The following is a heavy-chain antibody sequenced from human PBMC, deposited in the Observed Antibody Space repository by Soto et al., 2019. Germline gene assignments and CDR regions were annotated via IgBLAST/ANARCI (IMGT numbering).Heavy chain of an antibody. D-gene: IGHD6-13*01. J-gene: IGHJ4*02. CDR2: IIPILGIA. Sequence: QVQLVQSGAEVKKPGSSVKVSCKASGGTFSSYTISWVRQAPGQGLEWMGRIIPILGIANYAQKFQGRVTITADKSTSTAYMELSSLRSEDTAVYYCARAAAAATYSFDYWGQGTLVTVSS. CDR3: ARAAAAATYSFDY. CDR1: GGTFSSYT. V-gene: IGHV1-69*02.